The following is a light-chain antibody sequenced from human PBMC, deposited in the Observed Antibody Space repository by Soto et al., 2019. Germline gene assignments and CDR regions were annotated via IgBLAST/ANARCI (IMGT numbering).Light chain of an antibody. CDR1: QGISSW. CDR2: AAS. J-gene: IGKJ1*01. Sequence: DIQMTQSPSSVSASVGDRVTITCRASQGISSWLAWYQQKPGKAPKLLIYAASTLQSGVPSRFRGSGSGTDFPLPLSSLQPEDLATYYCQQAKSFPRTFGQGTKVEIK. CDR3: QQAKSFPRT. V-gene: IGKV1-12*01.